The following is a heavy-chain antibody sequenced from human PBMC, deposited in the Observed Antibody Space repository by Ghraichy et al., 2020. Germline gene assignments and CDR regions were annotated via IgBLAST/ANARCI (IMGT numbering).Heavy chain of an antibody. Sequence: SETLSLTCTVSGGSVSSDPYSWTWVRQSPGKGLEWIGYKYHSGSAFSNPSLKSRVAILVDRSANQFSLKLSSVSAADAAVYYCAVLASNGVDVWGQGTKVTVSS. CDR2: KYHSGSA. CDR3: AVLASNGVDV. CDR1: GGSVSSDPYS. V-gene: IGHV4-30-2*06. J-gene: IGHJ6*01.